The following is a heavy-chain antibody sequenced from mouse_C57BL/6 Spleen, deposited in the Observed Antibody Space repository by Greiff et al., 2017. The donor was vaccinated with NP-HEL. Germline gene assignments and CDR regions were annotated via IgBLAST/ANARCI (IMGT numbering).Heavy chain of an antibody. D-gene: IGHD2-3*01. Sequence: DVKLVESGGGLVQPGGSLSLSCAASGFTFTDYYMSWVRQPPGKALEWLGFIRNKANGYTTEYSASVKGRFTISRDNSQSILYLQMNALRAEDSATDYCARYGYDGDFDYWGQGTTLTVSS. J-gene: IGHJ2*01. V-gene: IGHV7-3*01. CDR1: GFTFTDYY. CDR3: ARYGYDGDFDY. CDR2: IRNKANGYTT.